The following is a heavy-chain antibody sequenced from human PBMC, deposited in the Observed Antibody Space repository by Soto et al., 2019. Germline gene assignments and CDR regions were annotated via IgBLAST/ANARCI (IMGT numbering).Heavy chain of an antibody. V-gene: IGHV2-70*01. CDR3: ARILGSSGGSCYSGGWFDP. CDR2: IDWDDDK. J-gene: IGHJ5*02. Sequence: GSGPTLVNPTQTLTLTCTFSGFSLSTSGMCVSWIRQPPGKALEWLALIDWDDDKYYSTSLKTRLTISKDTSKNQVVLTMTNMDPVDTATYYCARILGSSGGSCYSGGWFDPWGQGTLVTVPS. D-gene: IGHD2-15*01. CDR1: GFSLSTSGMC.